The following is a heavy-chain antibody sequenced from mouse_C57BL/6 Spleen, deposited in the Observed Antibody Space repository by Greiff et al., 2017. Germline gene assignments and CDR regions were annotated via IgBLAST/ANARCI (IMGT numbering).Heavy chain of an antibody. J-gene: IGHJ2*01. CDR1: GYSFTGYY. CDR2: INPSTGGT. V-gene: IGHV1-42*01. CDR3: AKRDGYYGSVDY. D-gene: IGHD2-3*01. Sequence: VQLQQSGPELVKPGASVKISCKASGYSFTGYYMNWVKQSPEKSLEWIGEINPSTGGTTYNQKFKAKATLTVDKSSSTAYMQLKSLTSEESAVYYCAKRDGYYGSVDYWGQGTTLTVSS.